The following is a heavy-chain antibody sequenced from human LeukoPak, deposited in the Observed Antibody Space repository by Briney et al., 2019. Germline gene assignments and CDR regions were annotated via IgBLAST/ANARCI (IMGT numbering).Heavy chain of an antibody. D-gene: IGHD3-22*01. CDR1: GFTVSSNY. J-gene: IGHJ4*02. V-gene: IGHV3-30*02. Sequence: GGSLRLSCAASGFTVSSNYMSWVRQAPGKGLEWVAFIRYDGSNKYYADSVKGRFTISRDNSKNTLYLQMNSLRAEDTAVYYCAKDRLSYDSSGYYSFDYWGQGTLVTVSS. CDR2: IRYDGSNK. CDR3: AKDRLSYDSSGYYSFDY.